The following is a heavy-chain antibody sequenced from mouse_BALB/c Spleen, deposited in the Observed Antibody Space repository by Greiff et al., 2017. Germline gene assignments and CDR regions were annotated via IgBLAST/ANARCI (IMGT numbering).Heavy chain of an antibody. CDR2: IYPGNSDT. Sequence: VQLQQSGTVLARPGASVKMSCKASGYSFTSYWMHWVKQRPGQGLEWIGAIYPGNSDTSYNQKFKGKAKLTAVTSASTAYMELSSLTNEDSAVYYCTRGRNRYYGGDAMDYWGQGTSVTVSS. V-gene: IGHV1-5*01. CDR3: TRGRNRYYGGDAMDY. D-gene: IGHD1-1*01. J-gene: IGHJ4*01. CDR1: GYSFTSYW.